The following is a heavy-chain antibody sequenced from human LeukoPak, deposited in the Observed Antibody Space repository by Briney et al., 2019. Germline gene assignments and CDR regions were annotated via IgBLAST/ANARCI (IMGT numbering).Heavy chain of an antibody. V-gene: IGHV3-23*01. Sequence: GGSLRPSCAASGFTFSSYAMSWVRQAPGKGLEWVSDISGSGGSTYYADSVKGRFTISRDNSKNTLYLQMNSLRAEDTAVYYCAKDLILTSYHDAFDIWGQGTMVTVSS. J-gene: IGHJ3*02. D-gene: IGHD3-9*01. CDR2: ISGSGGST. CDR3: AKDLILTSYHDAFDI. CDR1: GFTFSSYA.